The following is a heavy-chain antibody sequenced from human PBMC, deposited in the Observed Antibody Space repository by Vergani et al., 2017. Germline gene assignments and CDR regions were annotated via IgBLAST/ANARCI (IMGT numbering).Heavy chain of an antibody. CDR2: IYTSGST. CDR3: ARGESSTSALYYYYYYMDV. D-gene: IGHD2-2*01. V-gene: IGHV4-61*02. J-gene: IGHJ6*03. Sequence: QVQLQESGPGLVKPSQTLSLTSSVSGGSISSGSYYWSWIRQPAGKGLEWIGRIYTSGSTNYNPSLKSRVTMSVDTSKNQFSLNLSSVTAADTAVYYCARGESSTSALYYYYYYMDVWGKGTTVTVSS. CDR1: GGSISSGSYY.